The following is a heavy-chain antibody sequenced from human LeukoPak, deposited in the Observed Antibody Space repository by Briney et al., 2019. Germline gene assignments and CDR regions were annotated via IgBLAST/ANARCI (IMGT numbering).Heavy chain of an antibody. CDR2: IIPIFGTA. Sequence: HWASVKVSCKASGGTFSSYAISWVRQAPGQGLEWMGGIIPIFGTANYAQKFQGRVTITTDESTSTAYMELSSLRSEDTAVYYCATYSSSWYYFDYWGQGTLVTVSP. CDR1: GGTFSSYA. V-gene: IGHV1-69*05. D-gene: IGHD6-13*01. CDR3: ATYSSSWYYFDY. J-gene: IGHJ4*02.